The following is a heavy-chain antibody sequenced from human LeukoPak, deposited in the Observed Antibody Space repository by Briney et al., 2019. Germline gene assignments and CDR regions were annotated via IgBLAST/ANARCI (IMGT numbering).Heavy chain of an antibody. D-gene: IGHD3-3*01. CDR3: AATPGVGGWTWYYFYGSDV. CDR1: DFKLRTHA. V-gene: IGHV3-30*03. CDR2: SSFDGSQT. Sequence: GRSLSLSFEASDFKLRTHAMHGVRQARGKVMEWVAVSSFDGSQTSDADSVKGRFTIYRDNSKNTLYLQMNSLRPEDTAVYYCAATPGVGGWTWYYFYGSDVWGRGTTVVVSS. J-gene: IGHJ6*02.